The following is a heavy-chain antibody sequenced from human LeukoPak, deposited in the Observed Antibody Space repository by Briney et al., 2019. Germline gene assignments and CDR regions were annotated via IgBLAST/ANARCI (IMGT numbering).Heavy chain of an antibody. CDR2: FDPEDGET. J-gene: IGHJ4*02. D-gene: IGHD2-2*01. CDR3: AKELSNIVVVPAATREND. CDR1: GYTLTELS. Sequence: ASVKVSCKVSGYTLTELSMHWVRQAPGKGLEWMGGFDPEDGETIYAQKFQGRVTMTEDTSTDTAYMELSSLRAEDTAVYYCAKELSNIVVVPAATRENDWGQGTLVTVSS. V-gene: IGHV1-24*01.